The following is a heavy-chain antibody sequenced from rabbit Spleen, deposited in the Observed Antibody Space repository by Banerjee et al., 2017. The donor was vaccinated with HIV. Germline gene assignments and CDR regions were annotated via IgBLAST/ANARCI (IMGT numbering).Heavy chain of an antibody. J-gene: IGHJ6*01. CDR2: IDPIFGIA. V-gene: IGHV1S7*01. CDR3: ARDLTGVIGWNFGW. Sequence: QLEESGGGLVQTGGSLKISCKASGFDFSSYYMSWVRQAPGKGLEWIGDIDPIFGIAVYASWVNGRFTISSHNAQNTLYLQLNSLTAADTATYFCARDLTGVIGWNFGWWGQGTLVTVS. D-gene: IGHD4-1*01. CDR1: GFDFSSYY.